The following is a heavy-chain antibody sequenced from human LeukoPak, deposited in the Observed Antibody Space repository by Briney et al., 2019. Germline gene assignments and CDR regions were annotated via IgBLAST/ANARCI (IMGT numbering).Heavy chain of an antibody. CDR3: AREWGLYCSSTSCYYYYYGMDV. Sequence: ASVKVSCKASGYTFTSYGISGVRQAPGQGREWMGWISAYNGNTNYAQKLQGRVTMTTDTFTSTAYMELRSLRSDDTAVYYCAREWGLYCSSTSCYYYYYGMDVWGQGTTVTVSS. CDR1: GYTFTSYG. CDR2: ISAYNGNT. D-gene: IGHD2-2*01. J-gene: IGHJ6*02. V-gene: IGHV1-18*01.